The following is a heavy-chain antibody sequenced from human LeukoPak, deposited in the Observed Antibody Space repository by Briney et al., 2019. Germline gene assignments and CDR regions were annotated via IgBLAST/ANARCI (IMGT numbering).Heavy chain of an antibody. CDR1: SGSISGYY. V-gene: IGHV4-59*01. CDR2: IYYSGRA. D-gene: IGHD3-16*02. J-gene: IGHJ2*01. CDR3: ARFISRWYFDL. Sequence: SETLFLTCTVSSGSISGYYWSWIRQPPGKGLEWIGYIYYSGRANYNSSLESRVTISVDTSKNQFSLRLSSVSAADTAVYYCARFISRWYFDLWGRGALVTVSS.